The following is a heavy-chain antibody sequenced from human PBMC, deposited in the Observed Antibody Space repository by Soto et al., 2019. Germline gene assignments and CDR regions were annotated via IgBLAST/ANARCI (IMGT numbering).Heavy chain of an antibody. D-gene: IGHD1-1*01. V-gene: IGHV3-30-3*01. CDR3: VRCWGTGDGSNLGYNWLDP. CDR1: GFTVCDYP. J-gene: IGHJ5*02. CDR2: VSHDGSNK. Sequence: HGGSPRLCCAVFGFTVCDYPMYGVRQDPGKGLEWVAIVSHDGSNKWYADFVKGRFTISRDNAKNTLYLQMNSLRAEDTAVYYCVRCWGTGDGSNLGYNWLDPWGQGTLVTVSS.